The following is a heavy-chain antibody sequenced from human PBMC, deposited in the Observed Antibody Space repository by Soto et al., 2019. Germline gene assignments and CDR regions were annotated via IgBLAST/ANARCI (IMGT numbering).Heavy chain of an antibody. V-gene: IGHV3-21*01. J-gene: IGHJ4*02. CDR1: GFTFSSYS. D-gene: IGHD6-19*01. Sequence: GGSLSLSCSASGFTFSSYSMNWVRQAPGKGLEWVSSISSSSSYIYYADSVKGRFTISRDNAKNSLYLQMNSLKTEDTAVYYCVSTTTGWYATLDYWGQGTRVTVSS. CDR2: ISSSSSYI. CDR3: VSTTTGWYATLDY.